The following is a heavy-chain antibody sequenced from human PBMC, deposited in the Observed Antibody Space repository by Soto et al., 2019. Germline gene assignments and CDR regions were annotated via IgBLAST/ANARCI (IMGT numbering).Heavy chain of an antibody. CDR2: VYYSGGA. CDR3: TRDGDGRMTTNPYYYYGMDV. Sequence: SETLSLTCTVSGGSISGYYWSWIRQPPGKGLEWIGNVYYSGGAKYNPSVKRRVSISVDTSKNQFSLNLSSVTAADPAVYYCTRDGDGRMTTNPYYYYGMDVWGPGITVTSP. CDR1: GGSISGYY. D-gene: IGHD2-21*02. V-gene: IGHV4-59*01. J-gene: IGHJ6*02.